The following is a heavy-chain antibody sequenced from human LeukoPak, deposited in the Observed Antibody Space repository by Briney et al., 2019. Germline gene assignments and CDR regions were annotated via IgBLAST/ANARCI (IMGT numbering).Heavy chain of an antibody. CDR3: AKAWYYYDSGGYNN. J-gene: IGHJ4*02. Sequence: TGGSLRLSCAASGFTFSSYAMSWVRQAPGKGLEWVSAISGSGGSTYYPDSVKGRFTISRDNSKSTVYLRMNSLRAEDTAVYYCAKAWYYYDSGGYNNWGQGTLVTVSS. CDR1: GFTFSSYA. D-gene: IGHD3-22*01. CDR2: ISGSGGST. V-gene: IGHV3-23*01.